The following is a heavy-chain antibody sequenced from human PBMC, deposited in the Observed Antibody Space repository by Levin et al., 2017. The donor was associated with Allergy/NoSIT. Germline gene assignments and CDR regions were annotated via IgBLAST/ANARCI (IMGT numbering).Heavy chain of an antibody. Sequence: RSGGSLRLSCVASRFTFSNFGIHWVRQAPGKGLEWVAVISYDANNEYYADSVKGRFTISRDNSKNTLFLQMNSLRAEDTAVYYCAKDGQRITMVRGGIDGGFYYGMDVWGQGTTVTVSS. CDR3: AKDGQRITMVRGGIDGGFYYGMDV. J-gene: IGHJ6*02. CDR2: ISYDANNE. D-gene: IGHD3-10*01. CDR1: RFTFSNFG. V-gene: IGHV3-30*18.